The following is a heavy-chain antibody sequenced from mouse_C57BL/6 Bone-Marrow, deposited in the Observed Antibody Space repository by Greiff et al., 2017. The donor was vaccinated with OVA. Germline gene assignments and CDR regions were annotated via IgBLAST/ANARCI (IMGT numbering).Heavy chain of an antibody. V-gene: IGHV1-69*01. CDR2: IDPSDSYT. J-gene: IGHJ2*01. CDR1: GYTFTSYW. D-gene: IGHD3-3*01. CDR3: AREGWPFDY. Sequence: QVHVKQPGAELVMPGASVKLSCKASGYTFTSYWMHWVKQRPGQGLEWIGEIDPSDSYTNYNQKFKGKSTLTVDKSSSTAYMQLSSLTSEDSAVYYCAREGWPFDYWGQGTTLTVSS.